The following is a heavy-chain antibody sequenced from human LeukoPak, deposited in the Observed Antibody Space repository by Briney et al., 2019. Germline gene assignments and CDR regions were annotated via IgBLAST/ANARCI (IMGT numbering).Heavy chain of an antibody. V-gene: IGHV3-33*01. CDR3: ARGKYQLLPYWFDP. CDR2: IWYDGSNK. Sequence: GGSLRLSCAASGFTFSSYGMHWVRQAPGKGLEWVAVIWYDGSNKYYADSVKGRFTISRDNSKNTLYLQMNSLRAEDTAVYYCARGKYQLLPYWFDPWGQGTLVTVSS. CDR1: GFTFSSYG. D-gene: IGHD2-2*01. J-gene: IGHJ5*02.